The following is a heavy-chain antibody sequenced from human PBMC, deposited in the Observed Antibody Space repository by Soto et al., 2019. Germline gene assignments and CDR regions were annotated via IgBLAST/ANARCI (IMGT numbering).Heavy chain of an antibody. CDR1: GFTFSNAW. D-gene: IGHD4-4*01. Sequence: GGSLRLSCVASGFTFSNAWMSWVRQAPGKGLEWVGRIKSKTDGGTTDYAAPVKGRFTISRDDSKNTLYLQMNSLKTEDTAVYYCTTRRRPRRQTTVTYDYWGQGTLVTVSS. J-gene: IGHJ4*02. CDR2: IKSKTDGGTT. V-gene: IGHV3-15*01. CDR3: TTRRRPRRQTTVTYDY.